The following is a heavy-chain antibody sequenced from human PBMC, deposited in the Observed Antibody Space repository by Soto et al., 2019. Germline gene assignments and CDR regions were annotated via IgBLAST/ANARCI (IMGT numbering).Heavy chain of an antibody. V-gene: IGHV3-43*01. CDR3: SKDVDIVATRGIDY. CDR1: GFTFDDYT. CDR2: ISWDGGST. D-gene: IGHD5-12*01. Sequence: EVQLVESGGVVVQPGGSLRLSCAASGFTFDDYTMHWVRQAPGKGLEWVSLISWDGGSTYYADSVKGRFTISRDNSKNSLYLQMNSLRTEDTALYYCSKDVDIVATRGIDYWGQGTLVTVSS. J-gene: IGHJ4*02.